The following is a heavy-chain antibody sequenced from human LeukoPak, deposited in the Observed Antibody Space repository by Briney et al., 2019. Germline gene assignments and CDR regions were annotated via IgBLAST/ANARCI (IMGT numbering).Heavy chain of an antibody. D-gene: IGHD5-24*01. Sequence: SXXXXLTCTVXGGSISSYYXSWIRQPAGKGLEWIGRIYTSGSTNYNPSLKSRVTMSVDTSKNQFSLKLSSVTAADTAVYYCARDHPPGDSYNSWYFDYWGQGTLVTVSS. J-gene: IGHJ4*02. CDR3: ARDHPPGDSYNSWYFDY. CDR1: GGSISSYY. CDR2: IYTSGST. V-gene: IGHV4-4*07.